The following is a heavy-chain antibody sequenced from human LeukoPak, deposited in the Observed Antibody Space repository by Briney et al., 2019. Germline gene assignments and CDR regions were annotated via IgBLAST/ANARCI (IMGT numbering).Heavy chain of an antibody. CDR1: GGSISSGSYY. D-gene: IGHD3-16*01. V-gene: IGHV4-61*02. J-gene: IGHJ3*02. CDR3: ARTVYHAFDI. Sequence: LSLTCTVSGGSISSGSYYWSWIRQPAGKGLEWIGRIYTSGSTNYNPSLKSRVTISVDTSKNQFSLKLSSVTAADTAVYYCARTVYHAFDIWGQGTMVTVSS. CDR2: IYTSGST.